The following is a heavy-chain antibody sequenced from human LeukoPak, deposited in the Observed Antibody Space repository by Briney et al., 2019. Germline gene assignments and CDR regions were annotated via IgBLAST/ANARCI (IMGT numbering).Heavy chain of an antibody. Sequence: GGSLRLSCAASRFTFSSYWMSWVRQAPGKGLEWVANIKQDGSEKYYVDSVKGRFTISRDNAKNSLYLQMNSLRAEDTAVYYCARTFGADWGQGTLVTVSS. CDR1: RFTFSSYW. V-gene: IGHV3-7*01. D-gene: IGHD3-10*01. CDR3: ARTFGAD. J-gene: IGHJ4*02. CDR2: IKQDGSEK.